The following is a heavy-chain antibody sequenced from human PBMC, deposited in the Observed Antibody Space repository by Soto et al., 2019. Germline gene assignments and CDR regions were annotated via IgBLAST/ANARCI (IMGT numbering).Heavy chain of an antibody. V-gene: IGHV4-39*01. CDR1: GYSVTSSDYY. J-gene: IGHJ6*02. CDR3: APLSVSLSGPYGIHV. CDR2: MFYSGLT. Sequence: SGTLSLTGIFAGYSVTSSDYYWTWIRQPPGKGLEWIGSMFYSGLTYYNPSLKSRVTLSVDTSKNQFSVRLNSVTAADTAVYYCAPLSVSLSGPYGIHVWGQGTTVTVSS. D-gene: IGHD2-15*01.